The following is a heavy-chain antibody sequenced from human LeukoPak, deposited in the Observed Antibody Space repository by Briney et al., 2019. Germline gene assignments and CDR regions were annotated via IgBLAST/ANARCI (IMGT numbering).Heavy chain of an antibody. V-gene: IGHV4-34*01. D-gene: IGHD5-18*01. J-gene: IGHJ4*02. CDR2: INHSGST. CDR3: ARVRRGTAMARQALYHFDY. Sequence: SETLSLTCAVYGGSFSGYYWSWIRQPPGKGLEWIGEINHSGSTNYNPSLKSRVTISVDTSKNQFSLKLSSVTAADTAVYYCARVRRGTAMARQALYHFDYWGQGTLVTVSS. CDR1: GGSFSGYY.